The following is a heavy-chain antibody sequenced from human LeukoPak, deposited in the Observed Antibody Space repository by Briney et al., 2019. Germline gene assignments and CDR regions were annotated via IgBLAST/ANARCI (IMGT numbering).Heavy chain of an antibody. CDR1: GGSISSGSYY. V-gene: IGHV4-61*02. J-gene: IGHJ4*02. Sequence: SETLSLTCTVSGGSISSGSYYWSWIRQPAGKGLEWIGRIYTSGSTNYNPSLKSRVTISVDTSKNQFSLKLSSVTAADTAVYYCARSGYGQLVYWGQGTLVTVSS. CDR3: ARSGYGQLVY. D-gene: IGHD5-12*01. CDR2: IYTSGST.